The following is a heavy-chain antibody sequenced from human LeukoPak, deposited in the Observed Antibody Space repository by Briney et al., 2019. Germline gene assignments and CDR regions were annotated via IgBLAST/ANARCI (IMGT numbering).Heavy chain of an antibody. CDR3: AREVFWSGYFANLHFDY. Sequence: GGSLRLSCAASGFTFSSYNMNWVRQAPGKGLEWVSSISSTSRYIYYADSVKGRFTISRDNAKNSLFLQMNRLRAEDTAVYYCAREVFWSGYFANLHFDYWGRGTLVTVSS. J-gene: IGHJ4*02. CDR2: ISSTSRYI. V-gene: IGHV3-21*06. D-gene: IGHD3-3*01. CDR1: GFTFSSYN.